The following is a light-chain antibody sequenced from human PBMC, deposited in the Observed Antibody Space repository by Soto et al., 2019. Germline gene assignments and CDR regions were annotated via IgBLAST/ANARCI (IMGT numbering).Light chain of an antibody. V-gene: IGKV4-1*01. CDR2: WAS. Sequence: IVMTQSPDSLAVSLGERATINCKSSQSVLYSSNNKNYLAWSQQKPGQPPKLLIYWASTRESGVPDRFSGSGSVTDFTLTISSLQAEDVAVYYCQQYYSTPPYTFGQGTKLEIK. J-gene: IGKJ2*01. CDR3: QQYYSTPPYT. CDR1: QSVLYSSNNKNY.